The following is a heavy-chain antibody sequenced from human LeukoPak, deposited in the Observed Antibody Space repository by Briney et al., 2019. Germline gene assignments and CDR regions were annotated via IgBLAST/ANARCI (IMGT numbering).Heavy chain of an antibody. V-gene: IGHV3-66*01. CDR1: GFALSNYP. Sequence: GGSLRLSCAASGFALSNYPMGWVRQAPGKGLEWVSVIYSGGSTYYADSVKGRFTISRDNSKDTLYLQMNSLRAEDTAVYYCARAPGYYYGMDVWGQGTTVTVSS. CDR3: ARAPGYYYGMDV. CDR2: IYSGGST. J-gene: IGHJ6*02.